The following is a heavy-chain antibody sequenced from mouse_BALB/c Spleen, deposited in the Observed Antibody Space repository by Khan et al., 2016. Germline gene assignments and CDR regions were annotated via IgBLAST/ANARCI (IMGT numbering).Heavy chain of an antibody. D-gene: IGHD2-1*01. CDR2: IYPGDGDT. CDR1: GYTFTSYW. Sequence: QVRLQQSGAELARPGASVKLSCTASGYTFTSYWMQWVKQRPGQGLQWIGTIYPGDGDTRYTQKFKGKATLTADKSYSTAYMQLSSLASEDSAVYYCARGGYDNYVFAYWGQGTLVTVSA. CDR3: ARGGYDNYVFAY. J-gene: IGHJ3*01. V-gene: IGHV1-87*01.